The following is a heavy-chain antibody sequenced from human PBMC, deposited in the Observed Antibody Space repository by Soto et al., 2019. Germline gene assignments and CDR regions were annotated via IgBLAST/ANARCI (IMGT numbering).Heavy chain of an antibody. J-gene: IGHJ4*02. V-gene: IGHV1-8*01. CDR1: GYMFTSYD. D-gene: IGHD2-2*01. CDR3: AKVRAIFCSSNNCYYYDY. CDR2: MNPNSGNT. Sequence: ASVKVSCKASGYMFTSYDINWVRQPTGQAFEWLGWMNPNSGNTGYAQKFQDRVTMTRDTSIATAYMELNSLTSEDTAVYYCAKVRAIFCSSNNCYYYDYWGQGTLVTVSS.